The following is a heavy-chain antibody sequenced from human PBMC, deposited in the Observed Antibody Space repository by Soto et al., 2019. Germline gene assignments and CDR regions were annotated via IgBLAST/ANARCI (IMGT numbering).Heavy chain of an antibody. J-gene: IGHJ4*02. CDR1: SGSISRCGYS. D-gene: IGHD3-9*01. CDR3: ARVNQDYDVLSASLYDFDY. CDR2: VYQSGNT. V-gene: IGHV4-30-2*01. Sequence: SETLSLTCAVSSGSISRCGYSWSWIRQPPGTGLEWVGNVYQSGNTYYSTSLKSRVTLSVDRSRNPFSLRPTSVAAADTAVYYCARVNQDYDVLSASLYDFDYWGQGTLVTVSS.